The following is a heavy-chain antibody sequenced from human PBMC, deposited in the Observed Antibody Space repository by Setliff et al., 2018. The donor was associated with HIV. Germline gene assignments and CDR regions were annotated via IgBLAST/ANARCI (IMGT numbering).Heavy chain of an antibody. CDR3: ARGGALSGFFFPNWLDP. J-gene: IGHJ5*02. Sequence: ASVKVSCKTSGYTFNNYGINWVRLAPGLGLEWMGWINPHSGNTDFAQRFQGRITMTRDTSINTVYMDLSRLTSDDTGIYYCARGGALSGFFFPNWLDPWGQGTLVTVSS. V-gene: IGHV1-2*02. D-gene: IGHD6-19*01. CDR1: GYTFNNYG. CDR2: INPHSGNT.